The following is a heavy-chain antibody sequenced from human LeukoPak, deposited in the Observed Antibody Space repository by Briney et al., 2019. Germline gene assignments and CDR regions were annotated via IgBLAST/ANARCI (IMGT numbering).Heavy chain of an antibody. D-gene: IGHD2-2*01. CDR1: GYSFTSYW. J-gene: IGHJ5*02. CDR3: AILPGYCSSTSCSYAYNWFDP. V-gene: IGHV5-51*01. CDR2: IYPGDSDT. Sequence: GESLKISCKGSGYSFTSYWIGWVRQMPGKGLEWMGIIYPGDSDTRYSPSFQGQVTISADKSISTAYLQWSSLKASDTAMYYCAILPGYCSSTSCSYAYNWFDPWGQGTLVTVSS.